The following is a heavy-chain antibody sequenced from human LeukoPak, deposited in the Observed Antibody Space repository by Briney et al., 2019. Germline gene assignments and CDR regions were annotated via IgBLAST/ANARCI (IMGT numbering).Heavy chain of an antibody. CDR3: ARDFYQLLQRPYYFDY. J-gene: IGHJ4*02. D-gene: IGHD2-2*01. V-gene: IGHV3-21*01. CDR1: GFTFSSYS. Sequence: PGGSLRLSSAPSGFTFSSYSMNWVRQAPGKGLEWVSSISSSSSYIYYADSVKGRFTISRDNAKNSLYLQMNSLRAEDTAVYYCARDFYQLLQRPYYFDYWGQGTLVTVSS. CDR2: ISSSSSYI.